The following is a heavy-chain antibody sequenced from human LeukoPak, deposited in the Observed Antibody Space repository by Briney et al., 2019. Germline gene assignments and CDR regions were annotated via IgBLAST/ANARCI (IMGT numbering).Heavy chain of an antibody. CDR1: GGSISSGDYY. D-gene: IGHD2-8*01. CDR3: ARVVVLMPGNNWFDP. J-gene: IGHJ5*02. Sequence: SQTLSLTCTVSGGSISSGDYYWSWIRQPPGKGLEWIVYIYYSGSTYYNPSLKSRVTISVDTSKNQFSLKLSSVTAADTAVYYCARVVVLMPGNNWFDPWGQGTLVTVSS. V-gene: IGHV4-30-4*01. CDR2: IYYSGST.